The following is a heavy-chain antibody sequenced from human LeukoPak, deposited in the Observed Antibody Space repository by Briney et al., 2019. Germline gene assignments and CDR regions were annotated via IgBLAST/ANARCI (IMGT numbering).Heavy chain of an antibody. D-gene: IGHD6-13*01. Sequence: ASVKVSCKASGYTFTSYGISWVRQAPGQGLEWMGWISAYNGNTNYAQKPQGRVTMTTDTSTGTAYMELRSLRSDDTAVYYCARVSAAGTVVDYWGQGTLVTVSS. CDR3: ARVSAAGTVVDY. CDR2: ISAYNGNT. J-gene: IGHJ4*02. CDR1: GYTFTSYG. V-gene: IGHV1-18*01.